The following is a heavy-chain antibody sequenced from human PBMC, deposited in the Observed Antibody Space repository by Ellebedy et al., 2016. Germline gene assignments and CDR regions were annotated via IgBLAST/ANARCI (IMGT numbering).Heavy chain of an antibody. V-gene: IGHV3-21*01. D-gene: IGHD6-19*01. J-gene: IGHJ4*02. CDR2: ISSSSSYI. CDR1: GFTFNSYS. Sequence: GGSLRLSCAASGFTFNSYSMNWVRQAPGKGLEWVSSISSSSSYIYYADSMKGRFTISRDNAKNSLCLQMNSLRAEDTAVYYCARAWGDSSGPFDYWGQGTLVTVSS. CDR3: ARAWGDSSGPFDY.